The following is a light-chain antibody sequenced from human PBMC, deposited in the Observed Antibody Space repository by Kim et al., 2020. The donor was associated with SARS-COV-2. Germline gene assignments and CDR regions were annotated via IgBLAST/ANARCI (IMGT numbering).Light chain of an antibody. Sequence: SYELTQPLSVSVAPGKTATITCGGDNIGSKSVSWYPQKPGQTPVLVVYYSSDRPSGIPARFSGSNAGNTATLPISRVEAGDEADYYCPLWDTRSDRVVGG. CDR3: PLWDTRSDRV. V-gene: IGLV3-21*04. J-gene: IGLJ2*01. CDR1: NIGSKS. CDR2: YSS.